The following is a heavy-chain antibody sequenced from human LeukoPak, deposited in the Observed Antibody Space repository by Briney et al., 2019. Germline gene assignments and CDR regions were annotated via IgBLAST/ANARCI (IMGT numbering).Heavy chain of an antibody. CDR3: AREGYYGSGSFLGGLDY. D-gene: IGHD3-10*01. J-gene: IGHJ4*02. V-gene: IGHV3-33*01. Sequence: GGSLRLSCAASGFTFSTYGMHWVRQAPGKGLEWVAVIWYDGSNKYYADSVKGRLTISRDNSKNTVYLQMNSLRAEDTAVYHCAREGYYGSGSFLGGLDYWGQGTLVTVSS. CDR2: IWYDGSNK. CDR1: GFTFSTYG.